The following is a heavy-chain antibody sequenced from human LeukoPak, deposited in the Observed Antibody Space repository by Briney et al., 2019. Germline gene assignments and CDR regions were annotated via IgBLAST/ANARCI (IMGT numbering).Heavy chain of an antibody. CDR1: GFSISDDW. D-gene: IGHD3-10*01. J-gene: IGHJ4*02. CDR3: TLIKGWGSGTYYLDY. CDR2: IKSESSGATT. V-gene: IGHV3-15*01. Sequence: GGSLRLPCAASGFSISDDWMSWVRQAPGKGLEWVGRIKSESSGATTHYAAPVKGRFTISRDDSKNTLYLQLNSLKTDDTAVYYCTLIKGWGSGTYYLDYWGQGSLVTVSS.